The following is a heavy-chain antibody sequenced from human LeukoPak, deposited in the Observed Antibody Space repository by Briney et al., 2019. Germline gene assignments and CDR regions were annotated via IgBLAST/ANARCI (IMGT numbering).Heavy chain of an antibody. J-gene: IGHJ4*02. CDR2: IYHSGST. V-gene: IGHV4-38-2*02. CDR1: GYSISSGYY. Sequence: SETLSLTCTVSGYSISSGYYWGWIRQPPGKGLEWIGSIYHSGSTYYNPSLKSRVTISVDTSKNQFTLKLTSVTAADTAVYYCARVVYSSGWYRYYFDYWGQGTLVTVSS. CDR3: ARVVYSSGWYRYYFDY. D-gene: IGHD6-19*01.